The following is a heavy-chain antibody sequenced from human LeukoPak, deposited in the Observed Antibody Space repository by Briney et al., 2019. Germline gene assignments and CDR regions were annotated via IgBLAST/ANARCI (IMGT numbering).Heavy chain of an antibody. Sequence: PSETLSLTCTVSGGSISSYYWSWIRQPPGKGLEWIGYIYYSGSTNYNPSLKSRVTISVDTSKNQFSLKLSSVTAADTAVYNCARRTYYYDSSGYYFDYWGQGTLVTVPS. D-gene: IGHD3-22*01. CDR3: ARRTYYYDSSGYYFDY. CDR2: IYYSGST. V-gene: IGHV4-59*08. J-gene: IGHJ4*02. CDR1: GGSISSYY.